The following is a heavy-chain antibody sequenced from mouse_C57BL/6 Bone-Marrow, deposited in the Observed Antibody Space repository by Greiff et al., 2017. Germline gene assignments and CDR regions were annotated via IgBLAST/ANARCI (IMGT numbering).Heavy chain of an antibody. CDR3: ANQEPHPWFAY. Sequence: QVQLQQPGAELVMPGASVKLSCKASGYTFTSYWMHWVKQRPGQGLEWIGEIDPSDSYTNYNEKFKGKSTLTVDKSSSTAYMPLSSLTSEDSAVYYCANQEPHPWFAYWGQGTLVTVSA. CDR2: IDPSDSYT. J-gene: IGHJ3*01. CDR1: GYTFTSYW. D-gene: IGHD3-2*02. V-gene: IGHV1-69*01.